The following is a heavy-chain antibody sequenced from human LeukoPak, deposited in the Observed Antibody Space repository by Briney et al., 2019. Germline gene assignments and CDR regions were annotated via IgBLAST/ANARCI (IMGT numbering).Heavy chain of an antibody. CDR3: AREVYYYDSSGYATPYDY. Sequence: GGSLRLSCAASGFTFSSYSMNWVRQAPGKGLEWVSSISSSSSYIYYADSVKGRFTISRDNAKNSLYLQMNSLRAEDTAVYYCAREVYYYDSSGYATPYDYWGQGTLVTVSS. J-gene: IGHJ4*02. V-gene: IGHV3-21*01. D-gene: IGHD3-22*01. CDR2: ISSSSSYI. CDR1: GFTFSSYS.